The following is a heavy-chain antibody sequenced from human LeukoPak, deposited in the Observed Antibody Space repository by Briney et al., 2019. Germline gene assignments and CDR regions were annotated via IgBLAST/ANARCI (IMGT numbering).Heavy chain of an antibody. J-gene: IGHJ4*02. Sequence: PGGSRRLSCAASGFTVRSNYMSWVRQAPGKGLEWVSVIYSGGSTYYADSVKGRFTISRDNSKNTLYLQMNSLRAEDTAVYYCASGGARTTFDYWGQGTLVTVSS. CDR1: GFTVRSNY. CDR2: IYSGGST. D-gene: IGHD4-17*01. V-gene: IGHV3-66*01. CDR3: ASGGARTTFDY.